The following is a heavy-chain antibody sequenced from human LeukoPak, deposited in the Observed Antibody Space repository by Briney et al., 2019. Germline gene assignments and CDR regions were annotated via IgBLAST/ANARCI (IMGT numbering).Heavy chain of an antibody. J-gene: IGHJ4*02. CDR3: AKPRDYYDSSRYSDY. Sequence: GGSLRLSCAASGFTFSSYGMHWVRQAPGKGLEWVAVISYDGSNKYYADSVKGRFTISRDNSKNTLYLQMNSQRAEDTAVYYCAKPRDYYDSSRYSDYWGQGTLVTVSS. CDR2: ISYDGSNK. V-gene: IGHV3-30*18. CDR1: GFTFSSYG. D-gene: IGHD3-22*01.